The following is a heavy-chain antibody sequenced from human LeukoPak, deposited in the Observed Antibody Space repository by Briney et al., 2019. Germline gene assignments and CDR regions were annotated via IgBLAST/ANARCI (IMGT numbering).Heavy chain of an antibody. V-gene: IGHV3-23*01. CDR3: AKMIWFGELLSNFDY. D-gene: IGHD3-10*01. J-gene: IGHJ4*02. CDR1: GFTFSSYA. Sequence: GGSLRLSCAASGFTFSSYAMSWVRQAPGKGLEWVSAISGSGGSTYYADSVKGRFTISRDNSKNKLYLQMNSLRAEDTAVYYCAKMIWFGELLSNFDYWGQGTLVTVSS. CDR2: ISGSGGST.